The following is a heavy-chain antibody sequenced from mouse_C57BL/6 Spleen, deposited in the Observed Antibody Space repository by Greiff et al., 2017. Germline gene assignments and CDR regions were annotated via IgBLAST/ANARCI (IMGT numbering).Heavy chain of an antibody. J-gene: IGHJ2*01. D-gene: IGHD2-5*01. CDR3: ASPYYSNYLYYFDY. CDR1: GYSFTDYN. V-gene: IGHV1-39*01. Sequence: EVQLQESGPELVKPGASVKISCKASGYSFTDYNMNWVKQSNGQSLEWIGVINPNYGTTSYNQKFKGKATLTVDQSSSTAYMQLNSLTSEDSAVYYCASPYYSNYLYYFDYWGQGTTLTVSS. CDR2: INPNYGTT.